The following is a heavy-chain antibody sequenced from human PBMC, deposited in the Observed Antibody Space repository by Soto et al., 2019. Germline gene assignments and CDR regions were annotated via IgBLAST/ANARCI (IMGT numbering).Heavy chain of an antibody. V-gene: IGHV1-46*01. CDR2: INPSGGST. CDR1: GYTFTSYY. D-gene: IGHD6-6*01. J-gene: IGHJ6*02. CDR3: ARGGGSSFPAPNYYYYVMDV. Sequence: ASVKVSCKASGYTFTSYYMHWVRQAPGQGLEWMGIINPSGGSTSYAQKFQGRVTMTRDTSTSTVYMELSSLRSEDTAVYYCARGGGSSFPAPNYYYYVMDVWAQGTTVTVSS.